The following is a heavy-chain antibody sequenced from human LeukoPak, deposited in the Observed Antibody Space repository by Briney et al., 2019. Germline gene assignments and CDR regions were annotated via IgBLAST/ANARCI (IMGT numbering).Heavy chain of an antibody. CDR1: GFTFSSYG. CDR2: IRYDGSNK. Sequence: GVSLRLSCAASGFTFSSYGMHWVRQAPGKGLEWVAFIRYDGSNKYYADSVKGRFTISRDNSKNTLYLQMNSLRAEDTAVYYCAKWGYCGGDRYWSETSWGQGTLVTVSS. CDR3: AKWGYCGGDRYWSETS. V-gene: IGHV3-30*02. D-gene: IGHD2-21*01. J-gene: IGHJ5*02.